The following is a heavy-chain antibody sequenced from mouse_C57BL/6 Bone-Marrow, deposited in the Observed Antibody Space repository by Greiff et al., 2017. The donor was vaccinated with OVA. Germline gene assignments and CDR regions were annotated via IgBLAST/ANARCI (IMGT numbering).Heavy chain of an antibody. Sequence: EVQLVESGGGLVQPGGSLKLSCAASGFTFSDYYMYWVRQTPEKRLEWVAYISNGGGSTYYPDTVKGRFTISRDNAKNTLYLQMSRLKSEDTAMYYCERHGSYYYGSSFYYAMDYWGKGTSVTVSS. V-gene: IGHV5-12*01. CDR1: GFTFSDYY. CDR2: ISNGGGST. J-gene: IGHJ4*01. D-gene: IGHD1-1*01. CDR3: ERHGSYYYGSSFYYAMDY.